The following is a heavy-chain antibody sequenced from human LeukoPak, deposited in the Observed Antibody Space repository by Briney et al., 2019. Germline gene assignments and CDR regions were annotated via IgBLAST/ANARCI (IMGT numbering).Heavy chain of an antibody. Sequence: GGSLRLSCAASGFTVSSNYMSWVRQAPGKGLEWVGRFKSKTDGGTTDYAAPVKGRFTISRDDSRNTLYLQMNSLKTEDTAVYYCTTSVMITFGGVIADYWGQGTLVTVSS. D-gene: IGHD3-16*02. CDR2: FKSKTDGGTT. CDR3: TTSVMITFGGVIADY. J-gene: IGHJ4*02. CDR1: GFTVSSNY. V-gene: IGHV3-15*01.